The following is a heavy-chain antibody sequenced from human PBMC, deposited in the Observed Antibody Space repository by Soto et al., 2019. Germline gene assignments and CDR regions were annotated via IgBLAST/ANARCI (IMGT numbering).Heavy chain of an antibody. D-gene: IGHD2-2*01. V-gene: IGHV3-43*01. Sequence: PGGSLRLSCAASGFTFDDYTMHWVRQAPRKGLEWVSLISNSGGSTYYADSVKGRFTISRDNSKNTLYLQMNSLRAEDTAVYYCARDSPYCSSTSCYYYGMDVWGQGTTVTVS. CDR1: GFTFDDYT. J-gene: IGHJ6*02. CDR3: ARDSPYCSSTSCYYYGMDV. CDR2: ISNSGGST.